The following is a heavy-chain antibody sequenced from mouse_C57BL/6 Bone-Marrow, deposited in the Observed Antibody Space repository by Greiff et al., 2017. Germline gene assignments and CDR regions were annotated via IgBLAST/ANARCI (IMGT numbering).Heavy chain of an antibody. Sequence: QVHVKQPGAELVMPGASVKLSCKASGYTFTSYWMPWVKQRPGQGLEWIGEINPSDSYTNYNHKFKGKSTLTVDKSSSTAYMQLSSLTSEDSAVYYCARGGYYSMDYWGQGTAVTVSS. V-gene: IGHV1-69*01. CDR2: INPSDSYT. CDR3: ARGGYYSMDY. J-gene: IGHJ4*01. CDR1: GYTFTSYW.